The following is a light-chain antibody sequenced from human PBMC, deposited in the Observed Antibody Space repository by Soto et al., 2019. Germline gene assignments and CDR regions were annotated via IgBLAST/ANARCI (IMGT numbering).Light chain of an antibody. Sequence: EIVLTQSPDTLSLSPGERATISCGASQSISSNYLAWYQQKPGLAPRLLMYAASSRATGIPDRFSGSGSGTDSTLTITRLEPEDFAVYYCQQSDTSPLTFGGGTKV. CDR3: QQSDTSPLT. J-gene: IGKJ4*01. CDR2: AAS. V-gene: IGKV3D-20*01. CDR1: QSISSNY.